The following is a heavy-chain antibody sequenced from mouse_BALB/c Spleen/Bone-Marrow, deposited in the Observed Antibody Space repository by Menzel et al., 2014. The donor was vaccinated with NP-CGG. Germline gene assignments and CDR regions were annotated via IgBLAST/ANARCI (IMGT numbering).Heavy chain of an antibody. CDR2: ILPGSGST. J-gene: IGHJ3*01. CDR3: ARSGDSPGYGFAY. CDR1: GYTFSSYW. D-gene: IGHD3-2*01. V-gene: IGHV1-9*01. Sequence: VQLVESGAELMKPGASVKISCKATGYTFSSYWIEWVKQRPGHGLEWIGEILPGSGSTNYNEKFKGKATLSADKSSSTAYMQLSSLTSENSAVYFCARSGDSPGYGFAYWGQGTLVTVSA.